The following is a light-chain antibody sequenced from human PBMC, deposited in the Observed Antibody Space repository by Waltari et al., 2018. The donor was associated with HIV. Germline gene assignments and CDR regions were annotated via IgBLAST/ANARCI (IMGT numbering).Light chain of an antibody. CDR3: MQALQTPIFT. V-gene: IGKV2-28*01. Sequence: DIVMTQSPLSLSVTPGVAVSISCRSNQSLLHSNGYNYLDWYLQRPGQSPQLLIYLGSNRASGVPDRFRGSGSGTDFTLKISRVQAEDVGAYYCMQALQTPIFTFGPGTKVDIK. CDR1: QSLLHSNGYNY. J-gene: IGKJ3*01. CDR2: LGS.